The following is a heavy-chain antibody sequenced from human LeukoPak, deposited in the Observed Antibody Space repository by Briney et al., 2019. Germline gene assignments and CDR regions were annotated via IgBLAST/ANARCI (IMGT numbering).Heavy chain of an antibody. D-gene: IGHD3-3*01. CDR3: ARPGIFGVVTLYNFDH. CDR2: ISYDGSNK. CDR1: EFIFSNYG. J-gene: IGHJ4*02. Sequence: GGSLRLSCAASEFIFSNYGVHWVRQAPGKGLEWVAIISYDGSNKYYADSVKGRFTISRDNSKNTLYLQMNSLRAEDTAVYYCARPGIFGVVTLYNFDHWGQGALVTVPS. V-gene: IGHV3-30-3*01.